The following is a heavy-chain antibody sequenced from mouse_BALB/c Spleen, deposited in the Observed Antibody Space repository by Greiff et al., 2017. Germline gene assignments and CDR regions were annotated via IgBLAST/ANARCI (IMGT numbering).Heavy chain of an antibody. CDR2: ISNGGGST. CDR3: ARHDGNSYYYAMDY. D-gene: IGHD2-1*01. Sequence: EVKLEESGGGLVQPGGSLKLSCAASGFTFSSYTMSWVRQTPEKRLEWVAYISNGGGSTYYPDTVKGRFTISRDNAKNTLYLQMSSLKSEDTAMYYCARHDGNSYYYAMDYWGQGTSVTVSS. J-gene: IGHJ4*01. V-gene: IGHV5-12-2*01. CDR1: GFTFSSYT.